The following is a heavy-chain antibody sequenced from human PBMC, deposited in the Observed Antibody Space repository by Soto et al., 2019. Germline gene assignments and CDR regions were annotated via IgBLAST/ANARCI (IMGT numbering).Heavy chain of an antibody. CDR2: ISGSGGST. V-gene: IGHV3-23*01. J-gene: IGHJ4*02. Sequence: GGSLRLSCAASGFTFSSYAMSWVRQAPGKGLEWVSAISGSGGSTYYADSVKGRFTISRENSKNTLYLQMNSLRAEDTAVYYCAKNSVLRYFDWLLYLDYWGQGTLVTVSS. CDR1: GFTFSSYA. CDR3: AKNSVLRYFDWLLYLDY. D-gene: IGHD3-9*01.